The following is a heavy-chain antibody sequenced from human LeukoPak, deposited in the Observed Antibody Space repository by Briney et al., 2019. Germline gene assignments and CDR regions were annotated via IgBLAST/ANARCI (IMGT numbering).Heavy chain of an antibody. CDR1: GGSISSGGYS. CDR2: IYHSGST. CDR3: ARGPNYSSGCFVFDY. J-gene: IGHJ4*02. Sequence: SQTLSLTCAVSGGSISSGGYSWSWIRQPPGKGLEWIGYIYHSGSTYYNPSLKSRVTISVDRSKNQFSLKLSSVTAADTAVYYCARGPNYSSGCFVFDYWGQGTLVTVSS. V-gene: IGHV4-30-2*01. D-gene: IGHD6-19*01.